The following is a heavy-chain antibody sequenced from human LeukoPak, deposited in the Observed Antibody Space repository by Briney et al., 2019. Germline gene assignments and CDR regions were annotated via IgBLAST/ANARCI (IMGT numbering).Heavy chain of an antibody. Sequence: ASVKVSCKASGYTFTSYAMNWVRQAPGQGLEWMGWINTNTGNPTYAQGFTGRFVFSLDTSVSTAYLQISSLKAEDTAVYYCAKGSGYEAQYYYYYMDVWGKGTTVTISS. J-gene: IGHJ6*03. D-gene: IGHD5-12*01. CDR3: AKGSGYEAQYYYYYMDV. V-gene: IGHV7-4-1*02. CDR2: INTNTGNP. CDR1: GYTFTSYA.